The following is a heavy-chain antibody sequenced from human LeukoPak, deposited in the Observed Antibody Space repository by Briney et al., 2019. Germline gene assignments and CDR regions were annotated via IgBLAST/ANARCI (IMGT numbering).Heavy chain of an antibody. CDR3: ARARHPSSGSWNFDY. Sequence: PGGSLRLSCAASGFTFSSYWMSWVHQAPGKGLEWVANIKQDGSEKYYVDSVKGRFTISRDNAKNSLYLQMNSLRAEDTAVYYCARARHPSSGSWNFDYWGQGTLVTVSS. J-gene: IGHJ4*02. D-gene: IGHD6-25*01. CDR2: IKQDGSEK. CDR1: GFTFSSYW. V-gene: IGHV3-7*04.